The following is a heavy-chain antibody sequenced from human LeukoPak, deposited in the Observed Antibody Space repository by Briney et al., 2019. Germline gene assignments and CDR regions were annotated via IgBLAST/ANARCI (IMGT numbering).Heavy chain of an antibody. V-gene: IGHV3-53*01. J-gene: IGHJ6*02. CDR3: AKDPLGSSSWYYYGMDV. CDR1: GFTVSSNY. D-gene: IGHD6-13*01. Sequence: GGSLRLSCAASGFTVSSNYMSWVRQAPGKGLEWVSVIYSGGSTYYADSVKGRFTISRDNSKNTLYLQMNSLRAEDTAVYYCAKDPLGSSSWYYYGMDVWGQGTTVTVSS. CDR2: IYSGGST.